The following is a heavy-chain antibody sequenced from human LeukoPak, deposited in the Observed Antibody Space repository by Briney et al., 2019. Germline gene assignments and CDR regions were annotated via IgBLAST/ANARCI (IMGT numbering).Heavy chain of an antibody. CDR3: AGGFVWFDP. V-gene: IGHV1-3*01. CDR2: INVGNGNT. Sequence: GASVKVSCKASGYTFTKYAIHWVRQAPGQRLEWMGWINVGNGNTKYSQKFQGRVTITRDTSASTAYMKLSSLRSEDTAVYYCAGGFVWFDPWGQGTLVTVSS. D-gene: IGHD3-10*01. CDR1: GYTFTKYA. J-gene: IGHJ5*02.